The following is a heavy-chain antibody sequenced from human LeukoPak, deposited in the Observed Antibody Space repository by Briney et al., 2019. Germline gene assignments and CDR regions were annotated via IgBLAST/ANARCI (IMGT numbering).Heavy chain of an antibody. J-gene: IGHJ4*02. CDR3: ASGPSGGFDY. V-gene: IGHV3-30-3*01. CDR1: GFTFSSYA. D-gene: IGHD2-15*01. CDR2: ISYDGSNK. Sequence: GRSLRLSCAASGFTFSSYAMHWVRQAPGKGLEWVAVISYDGSNKYYVDSVKGRFTISRDNSKNTLYLQMNSLRAEDTAVYYCASGPSGGFDYWGQGTLVTVSS.